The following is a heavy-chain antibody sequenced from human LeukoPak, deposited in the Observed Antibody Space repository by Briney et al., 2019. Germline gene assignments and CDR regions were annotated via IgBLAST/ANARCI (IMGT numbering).Heavy chain of an antibody. D-gene: IGHD3-10*01. CDR2: INGDGSGT. CDR1: GFTFSGYW. Sequence: GGSLRLSCAASGFTFSGYWMQWVRQAPGKGLVWVSRINGDGSGTSYADSVKGRFTISRDNAENTLYLQMNSLRADDTAVYYCARDVSYGQQARFDYWGQGTLVTVSS. CDR3: ARDVSYGQQARFDY. J-gene: IGHJ4*02. V-gene: IGHV3-74*01.